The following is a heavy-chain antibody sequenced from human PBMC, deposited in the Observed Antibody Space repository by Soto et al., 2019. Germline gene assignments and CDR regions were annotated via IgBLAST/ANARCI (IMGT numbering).Heavy chain of an antibody. Sequence: WETLSLTCTVSGGSISSYYWGWIRQSPGKGLEWIGSIYFSGNTNYNPSLKSRVTISIDTSKNQFSLRLASVTAADTAFYYCGSVRPSGYVLSWGQGTLVTVS. D-gene: IGHD6-25*01. CDR3: GSVRPSGYVLS. CDR2: IYFSGNT. CDR1: GGSISSYY. J-gene: IGHJ5*02. V-gene: IGHV4-59*01.